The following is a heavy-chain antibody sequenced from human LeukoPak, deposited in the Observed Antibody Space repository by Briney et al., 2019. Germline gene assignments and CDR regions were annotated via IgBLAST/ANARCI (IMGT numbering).Heavy chain of an antibody. CDR3: ARQLTEHFYY. CDR1: GFTFSNCD. J-gene: IGHJ1*01. D-gene: IGHD1-1*01. V-gene: IGHV3-30*02. CDR2: IRYDGSNK. Sequence: GGSLRLSCAASGFTFSNCDIHWVRQAPGKGLEWVTFIRYDGSNKYYADSVKGRFPISRDNNKNTLYLQMNNLRPEDTAIYFCARQLTEHFYYWGQGTLVTVSS.